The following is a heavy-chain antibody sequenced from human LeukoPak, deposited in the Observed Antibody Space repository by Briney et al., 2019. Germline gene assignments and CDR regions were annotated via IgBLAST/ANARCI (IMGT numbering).Heavy chain of an antibody. J-gene: IGHJ4*02. Sequence: SETLSLTCTVSGYSISSGYYWGWIRQPPGKGLEWIGSIYHSGSTYYNPSLKSRVTISVDTSKNQFSLKLSSVTAADTAVYYCARNPEYYDSSGYYEYWGQGTLVTVSS. CDR3: ARNPEYYDSSGYYEY. CDR2: IYHSGST. D-gene: IGHD3-22*01. CDR1: GYSISSGYY. V-gene: IGHV4-38-2*02.